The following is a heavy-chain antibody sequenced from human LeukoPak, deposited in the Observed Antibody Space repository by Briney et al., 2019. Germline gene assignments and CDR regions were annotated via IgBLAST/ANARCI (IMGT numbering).Heavy chain of an antibody. V-gene: IGHV5-51*01. Sequence: GESLKISCKGSGYSFTSYWIGWVRQMPGKGLEWMGITYPGDSEARYSPSFQGQVTISADKSISTAYLQWSSLKASDTAMYYCARQRGSYHFDYWGQGTLVTVSS. CDR2: TYPGDSEA. J-gene: IGHJ4*02. CDR3: ARQRGSYHFDY. CDR1: GYSFTSYW. D-gene: IGHD1-26*01.